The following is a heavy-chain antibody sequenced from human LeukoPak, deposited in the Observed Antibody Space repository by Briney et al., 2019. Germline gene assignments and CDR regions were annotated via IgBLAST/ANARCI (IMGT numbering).Heavy chain of an antibody. J-gene: IGHJ4*02. V-gene: IGHV3-74*01. CDR1: GFTFSSYW. CDR2: INSDGSST. D-gene: IGHD5-18*01. CDR3: ARDPSRIRGLMDY. Sequence: GGSLRLSCAASGFTFSSYWMHWVRQAPGKGLVWVSRINSDGSSTSYADSVKGRFTISRDNAKNTLYLQMNSLRAEDTAVYYRARDPSRIRGLMDYWGQGTLVTVSS.